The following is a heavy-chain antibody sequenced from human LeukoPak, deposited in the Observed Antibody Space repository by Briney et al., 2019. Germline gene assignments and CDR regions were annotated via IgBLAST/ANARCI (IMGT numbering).Heavy chain of an antibody. CDR1: GGYISSGSYY. J-gene: IGHJ5*02. Sequence: SQTLSLTCTVSGGYISSGSYYWSWIRQPAGKGLEWIGRIYTSGTTNHNPSLKSRVTISVDTSKNQFSLKLSSVTAADTAVYYCARDKKNGYFDPWGQGTLVTVSS. V-gene: IGHV4-61*02. D-gene: IGHD2-2*03. CDR3: ARDKKNGYFDP. CDR2: IYTSGTT.